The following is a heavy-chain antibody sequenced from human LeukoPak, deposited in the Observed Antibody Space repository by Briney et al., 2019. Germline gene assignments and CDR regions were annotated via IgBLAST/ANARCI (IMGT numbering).Heavy chain of an antibody. CDR2: IYPADSDT. V-gene: IGHV5-51*01. J-gene: IGHJ4*02. CDR3: ARRSQMATIDFDY. Sequence: NLGESLQISCKGSGSRFTNYWIGWVRQMPGKGLEWMGIIYPADSDTRYSPSFQGQVTISADKSISTAYLQWSSLKASDTAMYYCARRSQMATIDFDYWGQGTLVTVSS. CDR1: GSRFTNYW. D-gene: IGHD5-24*01.